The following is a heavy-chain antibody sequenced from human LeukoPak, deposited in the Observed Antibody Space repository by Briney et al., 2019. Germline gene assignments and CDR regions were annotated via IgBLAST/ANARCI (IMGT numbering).Heavy chain of an antibody. CDR3: ARAVVAATRPFDY. J-gene: IGHJ4*02. V-gene: IGHV4-34*01. CDR1: GGSFSGYY. D-gene: IGHD2-15*01. Sequence: PSETLSLTCAVYGGSFSGYYWSWIRQPPGKGLEWIGEINHSGSTNYNPSLKSRVTISVDTSKNQFSLKLSSVTAADTAVYYSARAVVAATRPFDYWGQGTLVTVSS. CDR2: INHSGST.